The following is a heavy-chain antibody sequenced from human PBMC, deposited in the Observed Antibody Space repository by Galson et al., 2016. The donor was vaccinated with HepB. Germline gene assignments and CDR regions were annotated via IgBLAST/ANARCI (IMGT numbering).Heavy chain of an antibody. CDR2: ISYEGSVK. J-gene: IGHJ6*02. D-gene: IGHD1-26*01. V-gene: IGHV3-30*04. CDR3: ASRQGWWELGEDGMDV. CDR1: GFTFRSYV. Sequence: SLRLSCAASGFTFRSYVMHWVRQAPGKGLEWVALISYEGSVKYYADSVRGRFTISRDNSKHTLYLQMNSMRAADTALYYCASRQGWWELGEDGMDVWGQGPTVTVSS.